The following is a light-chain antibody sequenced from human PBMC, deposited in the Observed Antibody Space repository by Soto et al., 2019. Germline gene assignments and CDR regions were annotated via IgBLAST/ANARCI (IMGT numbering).Light chain of an antibody. CDR3: QQYDNWSRT. CDR1: QSVSSN. Sequence: EIGMRQSPATLSVSPGEIATVSGRARQSVSSNLAWYQQKPGQAPRLXIYGASTRETGIPARFSGSGSGTEFTLTIFSLQSADFAVYYCQQYDNWSRTFGQGTKVDIK. V-gene: IGKV3-15*01. J-gene: IGKJ1*01. CDR2: GAS.